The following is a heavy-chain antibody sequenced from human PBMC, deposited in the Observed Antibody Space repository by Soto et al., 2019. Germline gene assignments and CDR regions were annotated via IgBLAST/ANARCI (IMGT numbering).Heavy chain of an antibody. CDR2: IYSGGNT. CDR3: ARDTPGIEESGAGG. J-gene: IGHJ4*02. Sequence: GGSLRLSCASSVFTVSNNYMRWVRHSPGKGLEWVSLIYSGGNTHYADSVKGRFTISRDDSKNTLYLQMNSLRAEDTAVYYCARDTPGIEESGAGGWGQGTLVTVSS. CDR1: VFTVSNNY. D-gene: IGHD6-13*01. V-gene: IGHV3-53*01.